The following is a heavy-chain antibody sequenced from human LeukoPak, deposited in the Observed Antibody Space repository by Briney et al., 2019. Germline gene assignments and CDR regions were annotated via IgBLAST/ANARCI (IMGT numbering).Heavy chain of an antibody. J-gene: IGHJ4*02. D-gene: IGHD3-16*02. V-gene: IGHV4-31*03. CDR3: ARDNMRSYLDY. CDR2: IYDSGNT. Sequence: SETLSLTCTVSGDSISSGGYYWSWIRQHPGKGLVWIGYIYDSGNTFYNPSLKSRVTLSVDTSKNQFSLNLSSVTAADTAVYFCARDNMRSYLDYWGQGTLVTVSS. CDR1: GDSISSGGYY.